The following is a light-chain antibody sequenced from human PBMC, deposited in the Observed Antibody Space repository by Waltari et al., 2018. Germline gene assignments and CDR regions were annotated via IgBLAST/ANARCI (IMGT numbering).Light chain of an antibody. J-gene: IGKJ1*01. CDR2: AAS. Sequence: EIVLTQSPGTLSLSPGDRATLSCRASHSVSSNTLAWYQQKPGQAPRRLIYAASSRATGITYRFSGSGSGTDFTLTISRVEPEDFAVYYCQQYANSPRTFGQGTKVEIK. V-gene: IGKV3-20*01. CDR3: QQYANSPRT. CDR1: HSVSSNT.